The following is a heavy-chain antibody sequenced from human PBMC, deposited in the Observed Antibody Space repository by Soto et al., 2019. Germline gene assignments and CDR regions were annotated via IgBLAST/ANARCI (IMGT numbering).Heavy chain of an antibody. J-gene: IGHJ4*02. D-gene: IGHD3-3*01. CDR1: GFTFTSYG. V-gene: IGHV3-33*01. CDR2: IWYDGSNK. CDR3: ARDRRFLEWLDY. Sequence: QMHLVESGGGVVRPGRSLTLSCVASGFTFTSYGIHWVRQAPGKGLEWVAVIWYDGSNKYYGDSVKGRFSISRDNSKNTVYLQMNSLRAEDTAVYYCARDRRFLEWLDYWGQGTLVSVSS.